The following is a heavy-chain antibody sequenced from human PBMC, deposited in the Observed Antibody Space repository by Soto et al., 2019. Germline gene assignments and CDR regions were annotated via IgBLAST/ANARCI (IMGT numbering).Heavy chain of an antibody. D-gene: IGHD5-18*01. J-gene: IGHJ4*02. Sequence: PXXTLSLPFTVGGGSISRYYWRWILQPPGKGLEWIGYIYYSGSTNYNPSLKSRVTISVDASKNQFSLKLSSVTAADKAVYYCASLTPDTAMVLGKYYFDYWRQGTLVTVS. V-gene: IGHV4-59*01. CDR3: ASLTPDTAMVLGKYYFDY. CDR2: IYYSGST. CDR1: GGSISRYY.